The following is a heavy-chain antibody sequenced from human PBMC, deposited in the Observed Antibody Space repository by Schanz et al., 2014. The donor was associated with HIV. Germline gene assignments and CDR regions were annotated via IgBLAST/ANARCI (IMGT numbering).Heavy chain of an antibody. J-gene: IGHJ6*02. D-gene: IGHD3-10*01. Sequence: VQLLESGGGLVQPGGSLRLSCAASGFTFNSYGMHWVRQAPGKGLEGVAVISYDGSRKHFADSVKGRFTISRDNTKNSLYLQMNSLRAEDTAVYYRRGYRFYYGVDFWGQGTTVTVS. CDR3: RGYRFYYGVDF. V-gene: IGHV3-30*03. CDR1: GFTFNSYG. CDR2: ISYDGSRK.